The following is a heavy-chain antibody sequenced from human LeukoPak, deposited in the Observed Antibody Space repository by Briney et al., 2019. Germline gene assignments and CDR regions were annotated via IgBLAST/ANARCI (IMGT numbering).Heavy chain of an antibody. CDR1: GGSISSGSYY. J-gene: IGHJ4*02. D-gene: IGHD6-19*01. CDR2: IYTSGST. Sequence: SQTLSLTCTVSGGSISSGSYYWSWIRQPAGKGLEWIGRIYTSGSTNYNPSLKSRVTISVDTSKNQFSLKLSSVTAGDTAVYYCARGGIAVAGTHFSFDYWGQGTLVTVSS. V-gene: IGHV4-61*02. CDR3: ARGGIAVAGTHFSFDY.